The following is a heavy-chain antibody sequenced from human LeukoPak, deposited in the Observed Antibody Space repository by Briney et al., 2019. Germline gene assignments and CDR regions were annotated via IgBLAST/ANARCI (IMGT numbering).Heavy chain of an antibody. Sequence: SETLSLTCAVYGESFSDYYWSWIRQPPGKGLEWIGEINHSGSTNYNPSLKSRVTISVDTSKNQFSLKLSSVTAADTAVYYCARGGALLAVAGIPSGYYYYMDVWGKGTTVTVSS. V-gene: IGHV4-34*01. CDR2: INHSGST. CDR1: GESFSDYY. D-gene: IGHD6-19*01. J-gene: IGHJ6*03. CDR3: ARGGALLAVAGIPSGYYYYMDV.